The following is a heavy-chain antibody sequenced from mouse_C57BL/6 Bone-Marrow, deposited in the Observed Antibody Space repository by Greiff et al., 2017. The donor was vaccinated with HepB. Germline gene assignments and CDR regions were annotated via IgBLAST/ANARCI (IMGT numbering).Heavy chain of an antibody. J-gene: IGHJ3*01. V-gene: IGHV14-4*01. D-gene: IGHD1-1*01. Sequence: VQLQQSGAELVRPGASVKLSCTASGFNIKDDYMHWVKQRPEQGLEWIGWIDPENGDTEYASKFQGKATITADTSSNTAYLQLSSLTSEDTAVYYCTPYYYGSSLFADWGQGTLVTVSA. CDR3: TPYYYGSSLFAD. CDR1: GFNIKDDY. CDR2: IDPENGDT.